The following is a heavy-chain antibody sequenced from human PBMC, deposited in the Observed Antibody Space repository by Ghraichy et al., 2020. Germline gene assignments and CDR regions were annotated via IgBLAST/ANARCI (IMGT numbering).Heavy chain of an antibody. CDR3: ASSNAKITIFGVGPYYYYGMDV. CDR1: GGSISSYY. J-gene: IGHJ6*02. D-gene: IGHD3-3*01. V-gene: IGHV4-59*01. Sequence: SETLSLTCTVSGGSISSYYWSWIRQPPGKGLEWIGYIYYSGSTNYNPSLKSRVTISVDTSKNQFSLKLSSVTAADTAVYYCASSNAKITIFGVGPYYYYGMDVWGQGTTVTVSS. CDR2: IYYSGST.